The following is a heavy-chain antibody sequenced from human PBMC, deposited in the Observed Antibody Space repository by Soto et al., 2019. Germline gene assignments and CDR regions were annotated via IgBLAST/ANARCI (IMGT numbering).Heavy chain of an antibody. D-gene: IGHD3-9*01. Sequence: GGSLRLSCTASGFTFSSYAMSWVRQAPGKGLERVSLISHSGGITYYADSVKGRFTISRDNSKNTLYLQMNSLRAEDTAVYYCARAIRYFDSRNAFDIWGQGTMVTVSS. J-gene: IGHJ3*02. V-gene: IGHV3-23*01. CDR3: ARAIRYFDSRNAFDI. CDR1: GFTFSSYA. CDR2: ISHSGGIT.